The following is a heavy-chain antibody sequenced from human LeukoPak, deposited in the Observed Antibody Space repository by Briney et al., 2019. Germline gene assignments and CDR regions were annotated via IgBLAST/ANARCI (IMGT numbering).Heavy chain of an antibody. D-gene: IGHD6-13*01. V-gene: IGHV3-21*01. Sequence: PGGSLRLSCAASGFTFSSYSMNWVRQAPGKGLEWVSSITSSSSYIYYADSVKGRFTISRDNAKNSLYLQMNSLRAEDTAVYHCARGSTSSSPLDYWGQGTLVTVSS. CDR1: GFTFSSYS. J-gene: IGHJ4*02. CDR2: ITSSSSYI. CDR3: ARGSTSSSPLDY.